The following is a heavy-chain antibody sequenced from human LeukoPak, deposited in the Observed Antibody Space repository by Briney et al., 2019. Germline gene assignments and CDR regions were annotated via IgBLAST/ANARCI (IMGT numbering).Heavy chain of an antibody. J-gene: IGHJ5*02. V-gene: IGHV3-48*03. CDR3: ARARAGSGSCQEFDP. D-gene: IGHD3-10*01. Sequence: GGSLRLSCAASGFTFSSYEMNWVRQAPWKGLAWVSYISGGGETVFYADSVKGRFTTSRDNAKNSLYLQMNSLRAEDTAVYYCARARAGSGSCQEFDPWGQGTLVTVSS. CDR2: ISGGGETV. CDR1: GFTFSSYE.